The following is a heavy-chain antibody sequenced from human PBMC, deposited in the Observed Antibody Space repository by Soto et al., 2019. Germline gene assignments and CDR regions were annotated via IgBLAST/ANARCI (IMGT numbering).Heavy chain of an antibody. J-gene: IGHJ6*02. CDR3: ATAEDPFFYAMDV. Sequence: SETLSLTCVVSGGSITKGGHSWSWIRQPPGKGLEWIGYIFHSGSTSHNPSLKSRATISLDRSKNRFSLRLSSVTAADTAVYYCATAEDPFFYAMDVWGQGTTVTVSS. CDR1: GGSITKGGHS. V-gene: IGHV4-30-2*01. CDR2: IFHSGST.